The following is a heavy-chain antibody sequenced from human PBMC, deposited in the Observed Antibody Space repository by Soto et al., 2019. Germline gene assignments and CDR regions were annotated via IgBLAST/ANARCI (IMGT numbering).Heavy chain of an antibody. D-gene: IGHD6-13*01. CDR2: ISAYNAYT. V-gene: IGHV1-18*01. J-gene: IGHJ4*02. CDR1: GYTFTSYG. CDR3: ASDWAAAGPFDY. Sequence: QVQLVQSGAEVKKPGASVKVSCKASGYTFTSYGISWVRQAPGQGLEWMGWISAYNAYTNYAQKLQGXVXTXTHXSTSTPYMELRSLRSDDKAVYYCASDWAAAGPFDYWGQGTLVTVSS.